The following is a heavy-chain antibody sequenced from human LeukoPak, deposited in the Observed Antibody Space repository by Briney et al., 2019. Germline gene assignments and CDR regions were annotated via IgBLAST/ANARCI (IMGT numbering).Heavy chain of an antibody. J-gene: IGHJ4*02. Sequence: SETLSLTCAVYGGSFSGYYWSWIRQPPGKGLEWIGEINHSGSTNYNPSLKSRVTISVDTSKNQFSLKLSSVTAADTAVYYCARAVGLYCSGGSCYSRTSGNFDYWGQGTLVTVSS. V-gene: IGHV4-34*01. D-gene: IGHD2-15*01. CDR2: INHSGST. CDR3: ARAVGLYCSGGSCYSRTSGNFDY. CDR1: GGSFSGYY.